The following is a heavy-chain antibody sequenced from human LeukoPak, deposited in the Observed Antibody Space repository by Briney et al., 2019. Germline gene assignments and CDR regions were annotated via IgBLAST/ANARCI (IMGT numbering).Heavy chain of an antibody. D-gene: IGHD6-13*01. J-gene: IGHJ4*02. Sequence: SETLSLTCTVSGGSISSGSYYWTWIRQSAGKGLEWIGRIYSSGSTNYNPSLKSRVTISVDTYKNQFSLKLSSVTAADTAVYYCARVDSSSWYRFDYWGQGTLVTVSS. V-gene: IGHV4-61*02. CDR2: IYSSGST. CDR3: ARVDSSSWYRFDY. CDR1: GGSISSGSYY.